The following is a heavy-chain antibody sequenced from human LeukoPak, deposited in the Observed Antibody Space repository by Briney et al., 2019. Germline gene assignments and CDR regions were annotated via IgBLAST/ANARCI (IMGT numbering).Heavy chain of an antibody. D-gene: IGHD3-10*01. V-gene: IGHV4-4*07. CDR1: GGSINKYF. CDR3: ARGWFGEFSLVYYYNGLDV. J-gene: IGHJ6*02. CDR2: IYGGGTT. Sequence: PSETLSLTCAVSGGSINKYFWNWIRLSAGKGLEWIGRIYGGGTTDYSPSLRPRVTMSVDTSKNQIFLKLRSVTAADTAVYYCARGWFGEFSLVYYYNGLDVWGQGTTVAVSS.